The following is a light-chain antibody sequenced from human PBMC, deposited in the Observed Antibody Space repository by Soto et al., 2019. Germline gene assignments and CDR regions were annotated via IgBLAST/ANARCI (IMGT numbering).Light chain of an antibody. V-gene: IGKV3-20*01. J-gene: IGKJ1*01. CDR1: QSISSSY. Sequence: EIVLTQSPGTLSLSPGERTTLSCRASQSISSSYLAWYQQKPGQAPRLLVYGASSRATGIPYRFSGSGSGTDFTLTIRRLEPEDFALYYCQQYSSTFWTLGQGTKVDIK. CDR2: GAS. CDR3: QQYSSTFWT.